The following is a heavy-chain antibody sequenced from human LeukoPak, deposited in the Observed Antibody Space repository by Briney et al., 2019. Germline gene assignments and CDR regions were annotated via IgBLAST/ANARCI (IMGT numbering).Heavy chain of an antibody. D-gene: IGHD6-13*01. J-gene: IGHJ6*03. V-gene: IGHV4-61*02. CDR3: ARDKGIAAAGRSGYYYYYMDV. CDR1: GGSISSGSYY. Sequence: SETLSLTCTVSGGSISSGSYYWSWIRQPAGKGLEWIGRIYTSGSTNYNPSLKSRVTISVDTSKNQFSLKLSSVTAADTAVYYCARDKGIAAAGRSGYYYYYMDVWGKGTTVTISS. CDR2: IYTSGST.